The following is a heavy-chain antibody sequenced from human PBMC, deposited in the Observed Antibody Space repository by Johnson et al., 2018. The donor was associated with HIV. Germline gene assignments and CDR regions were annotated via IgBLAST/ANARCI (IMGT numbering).Heavy chain of an antibody. D-gene: IGHD4-23*01. CDR3: AREQYGGNSNAGDGFDI. CDR2: IRYDGSNK. V-gene: IGHV3-30*02. Sequence: QVQLVESGGGVVQPGRSLRLSCAASGFTFSSYGMHWVRQAPGKGLEWVAFIRYDGSNKYYADSVKGRFTISRYNSKNTLYLQMNSLRADDTAVYYCAREQYGGNSNAGDGFDIWGQGTMVTVSS. J-gene: IGHJ3*02. CDR1: GFTFSSYG.